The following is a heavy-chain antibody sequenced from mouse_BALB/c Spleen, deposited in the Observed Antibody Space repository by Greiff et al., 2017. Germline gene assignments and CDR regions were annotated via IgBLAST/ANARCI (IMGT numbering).Heavy chain of an antibody. D-gene: IGHD4-1*01. CDR3: ASQPLNWHYFDY. V-gene: IGHV2-4-1*01. CDR1: GFSLTSYG. J-gene: IGHJ2*01. Sequence: QVQLQQSGPGLVQPSQSLSITCTVSGFSLTSYGVHWVRQSPGKGLEWLGVIWSGGSTDYNAAFISRLSISKDNSKSQVFFKMNSLQADDTAIYYCASQPLNWHYFDYWGQGTTLTVAS. CDR2: IWSGGST.